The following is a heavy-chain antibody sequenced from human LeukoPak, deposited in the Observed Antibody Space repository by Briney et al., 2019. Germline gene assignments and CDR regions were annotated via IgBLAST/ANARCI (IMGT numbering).Heavy chain of an antibody. V-gene: IGHV1-69*06. Sequence: ASVTVSCKASGGTFSSYAISWVRQAPGQGLEWMGGIIPIFGTANYAQKFQGRVTMTEDTSTDTAYMELSSLRSEDTAVYYCATDKEGLGYGWYFDLWGRGTLVTVSS. D-gene: IGHD2-8*01. CDR3: ATDKEGLGYGWYFDL. CDR1: GGTFSSYA. J-gene: IGHJ2*01. CDR2: IIPIFGTA.